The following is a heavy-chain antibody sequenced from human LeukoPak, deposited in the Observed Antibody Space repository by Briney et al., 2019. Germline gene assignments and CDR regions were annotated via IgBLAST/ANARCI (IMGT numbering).Heavy chain of an antibody. CDR1: GGSISSSSYY. CDR3: ARSRIKGGDFDY. V-gene: IGHV4-39*07. Sequence: SETLSLTCTVSGGSISSSSYYWGWIRQPPGKGLEWIESIYYSGSTYYNPSLKSRVTISVDTSKNQFSLKLSSVTAADTAVYYCARSRIKGGDFDYWGQGTLVTVSS. D-gene: IGHD3-16*01. CDR2: IYYSGST. J-gene: IGHJ4*02.